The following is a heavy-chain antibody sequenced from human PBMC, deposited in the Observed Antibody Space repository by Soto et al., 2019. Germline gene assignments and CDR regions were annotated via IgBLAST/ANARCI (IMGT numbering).Heavy chain of an antibody. D-gene: IGHD6-13*01. V-gene: IGHV4-59*08. CDR2: IYKSGST. Sequence: QVQLQESGPGLVKPSETLSLTCTVSGGSISSYFWSWIRQPPGKGLEWIGEIYKSGSTDYNPSLKSRFTISADTSKNQFGLRLSSVTAADTAVYYCARRSSSWYAFEIWGQGTMVTVSS. J-gene: IGHJ3*02. CDR1: GGSISSYF. CDR3: ARRSSSWYAFEI.